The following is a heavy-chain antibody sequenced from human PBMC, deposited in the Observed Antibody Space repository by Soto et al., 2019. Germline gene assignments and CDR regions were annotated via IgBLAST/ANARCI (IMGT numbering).Heavy chain of an antibody. V-gene: IGHV3-11*05. CDR3: ARVKYYDSSGSYADYFDY. Sequence: GGSLRLSCAASGFTFSDYYMSWIRQAPGKGMEWISYISSSNSYTNYADSVKGRLTISRDNAKNSLYLQMNSLRAEDTAVYYCARVKYYDSSGSYADYFDYWGQGTLVTVSS. J-gene: IGHJ4*02. CDR2: ISSSNSYT. D-gene: IGHD3-22*01. CDR1: GFTFSDYY.